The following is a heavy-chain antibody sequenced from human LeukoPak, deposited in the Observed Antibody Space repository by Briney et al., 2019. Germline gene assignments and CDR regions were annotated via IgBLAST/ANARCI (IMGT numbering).Heavy chain of an antibody. V-gene: IGHV4-59*01. J-gene: IGHJ4*02. CDR1: GGSISSYY. CDR3: ARGVEYYYDSSGYFDY. D-gene: IGHD3-22*01. Sequence: PSETLSLTCTVSGGSISSYYWSWIRQPPGKGLEWIGYMYYSGSTNYNPSLKSRVTISVDTSKNQFSLKLSSVTAADTAVYYCARGVEYYYDSSGYFDYWGQGTLVTVSS. CDR2: MYYSGST.